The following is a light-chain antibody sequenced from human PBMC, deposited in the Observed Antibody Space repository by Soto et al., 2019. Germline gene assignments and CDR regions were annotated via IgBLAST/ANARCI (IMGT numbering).Light chain of an antibody. Sequence: MTQSPATLSVSPGERATLSFRASQSISSSLAWYQQKPGKAPKLLIYKASTLESGVPSRFSGSGSGTEFTLTISSLQPDDFATYYCQHYNSYSEAFGQGTKVDI. CDR3: QHYNSYSEA. CDR2: KAS. CDR1: QSISSS. J-gene: IGKJ1*01. V-gene: IGKV1-5*03.